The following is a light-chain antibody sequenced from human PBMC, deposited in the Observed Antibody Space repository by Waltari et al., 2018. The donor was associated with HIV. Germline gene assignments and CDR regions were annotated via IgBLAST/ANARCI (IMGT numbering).Light chain of an antibody. J-gene: IGKJ2*01. CDR1: QSVLYSFNNRNY. Sequence: DIVMTQSTDSLAVTLGERANITCKSSQSVLYSFNNRNYLAWYQQKPGQPPKLLIYWASTRESGVPDRFSGSWSGTDFSLTISSLQAENVAVYYCQQYYSTPPYTFGQGTKLE. V-gene: IGKV4-1*01. CDR2: WAS. CDR3: QQYYSTPPYT.